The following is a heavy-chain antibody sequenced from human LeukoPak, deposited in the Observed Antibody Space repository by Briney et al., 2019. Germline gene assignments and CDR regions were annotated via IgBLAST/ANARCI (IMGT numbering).Heavy chain of an antibody. Sequence: GGSLRLSCAASGFTFNSYSMNWVRQAPGKGLEWVSCISSSSRYIYYADSVKGRFTISRDNSKNTLYLQMNSLRAEDTAVYYCAKDKVERYYFDYWGQGTLVTVSS. CDR3: AKDKVERYYFDY. D-gene: IGHD1-1*01. J-gene: IGHJ4*02. CDR1: GFTFNSYS. CDR2: ISSSSRYI. V-gene: IGHV3-21*01.